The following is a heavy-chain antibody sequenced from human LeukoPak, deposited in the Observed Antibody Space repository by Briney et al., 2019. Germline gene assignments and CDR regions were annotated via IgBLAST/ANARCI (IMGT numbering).Heavy chain of an antibody. CDR1: GFTFSTYG. CDR3: AKDENYYDSSGYLDY. D-gene: IGHD3-22*01. V-gene: IGHV3-30*02. Sequence: GGSLRLSCAASGFTFSTYGMHWVRQAPGKGLEWVSFIRYVGINKYYADSVKGRFTISRDNSKNTLYLQMNSLRAEDTAVYYCAKDENYYDSSGYLDYWGQGTLVTVSS. J-gene: IGHJ4*02. CDR2: IRYVGINK.